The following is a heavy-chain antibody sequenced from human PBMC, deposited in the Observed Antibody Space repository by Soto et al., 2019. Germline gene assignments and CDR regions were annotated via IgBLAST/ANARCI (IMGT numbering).Heavy chain of an antibody. D-gene: IGHD3-9*01. Sequence: QVQLVESGGGVVQPGRSLRLSCAASGFTFSSYAMHWVRQAPGKGLEWVAVISYDGSNKYYADSVKGRFTISRDNSKNPLYLQMNSLRAEDTAVYYCARDLLYYDILTGFGGMDVWGQGTTVTVSS. CDR1: GFTFSSYA. V-gene: IGHV3-30-3*01. J-gene: IGHJ6*02. CDR2: ISYDGSNK. CDR3: ARDLLYYDILTGFGGMDV.